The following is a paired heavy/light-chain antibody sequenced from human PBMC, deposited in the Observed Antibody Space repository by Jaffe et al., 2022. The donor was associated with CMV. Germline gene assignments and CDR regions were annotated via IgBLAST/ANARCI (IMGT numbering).Heavy chain of an antibody. CDR3: ARESWVDTTMAFDY. CDR2: IWYDGSNK. CDR1: GFSFSTYG. V-gene: IGHV3-33*01. Sequence: QVQLVESGGGVVQPGRSLRLSCAASGFSFSTYGMHWLRQAPGKGLEWVAFIWYDGSNKDYVDSVKGRFTTSRDNSKNTLYLQMNSLRAEDTAVYYCARESWVDTTMAFDYWGQGTLVTVS. D-gene: IGHD5-18*01. J-gene: IGHJ4*02.
Light chain of an antibody. Sequence: EIVLTQSPGTLSLSPGERATLFCRASQSVSSRYLAWYQQRPGQAPRLLIYGASSRATGIPDRFSGSGSGTDFTLTISRLEPEDFAVYYCQQYGDSQWTFGQGTKVEMK. CDR2: GAS. V-gene: IGKV3-20*01. CDR3: QQYGDSQWT. CDR1: QSVSSRY. J-gene: IGKJ1*01.